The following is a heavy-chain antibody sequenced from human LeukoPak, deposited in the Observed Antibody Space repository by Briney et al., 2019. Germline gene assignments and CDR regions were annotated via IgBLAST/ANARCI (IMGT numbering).Heavy chain of an antibody. J-gene: IGHJ4*02. Sequence: PSETLSLTCTVSGASVSSGSYYWGWVRQPAGKGLEWIGRIYASGSTNYNHSLKSRVTISLDTSKTQFSLKLSSVTAADTAVYYCARTLGYYDSSGYSDFDYWGQGTLVTVSS. V-gene: IGHV4-61*02. CDR1: GASVSSGSYY. CDR2: IYASGST. D-gene: IGHD3-22*01. CDR3: ARTLGYYDSSGYSDFDY.